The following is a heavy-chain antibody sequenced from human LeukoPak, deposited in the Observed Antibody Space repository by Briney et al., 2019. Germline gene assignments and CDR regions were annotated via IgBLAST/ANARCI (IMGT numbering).Heavy chain of an antibody. D-gene: IGHD3-10*01. V-gene: IGHV3-72*01. CDR3: ARMSKASSLWFGEESYWYFDL. CDR2: TRNKANSYTT. J-gene: IGHJ2*01. Sequence: GGSLRLSCAASGFTFSDHYMDWVRQAPGKGLEWVGRTRNKANSYTTEYAASVKGRFTISRDDSKNSLYLQMNSLKTEDTAVYYCARMSKASSLWFGEESYWYFDLWGRGTLVTVSS. CDR1: GFTFSDHY.